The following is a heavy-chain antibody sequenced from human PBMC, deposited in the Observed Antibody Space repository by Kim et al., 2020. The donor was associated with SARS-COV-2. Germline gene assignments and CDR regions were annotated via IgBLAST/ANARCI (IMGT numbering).Heavy chain of an antibody. CDR2: IIPILGIA. CDR3: ARGWELYPFDY. V-gene: IGHV1-69*04. CDR1: GGTFSSYA. D-gene: IGHD1-26*01. Sequence: SVKVSCKASGGTFSSYAISWVRQAPGQGLEWMGRIIPILGIANYAQNFQGRVTITADKSTSTAYMELSSLRSEDTAVYYCARGWELYPFDYWGQGTLVT. J-gene: IGHJ4*02.